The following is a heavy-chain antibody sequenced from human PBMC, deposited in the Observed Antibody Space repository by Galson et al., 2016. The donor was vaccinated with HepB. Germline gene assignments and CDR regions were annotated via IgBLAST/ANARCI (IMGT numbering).Heavy chain of an antibody. CDR3: ARGRVKIYGVVVRGNGMDV. Sequence: SVKVSCKASGGTSNWDAITWVRQAPGQGLEWMGGIIPVFGRAKYAQKFQGRITITADEATGSVNMELRSLRYDDTAVYCCARGRVKIYGVVVRGNGMDVWGQGTTVTVSS. CDR1: GGTSNWDA. D-gene: IGHD3-3*01. V-gene: IGHV1-69*13. CDR2: IIPVFGRA. J-gene: IGHJ6*02.